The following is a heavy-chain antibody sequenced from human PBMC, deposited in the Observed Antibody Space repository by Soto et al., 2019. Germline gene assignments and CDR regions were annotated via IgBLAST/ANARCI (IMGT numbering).Heavy chain of an antibody. CDR2: IRSKAYGGTT. D-gene: IGHD3-22*01. CDR1: GFTFGDYA. V-gene: IGHV3-49*03. Sequence: PGGSLRLSCTASGFTFGDYAMSWFRQAPGKGLEWVGFIRSKAYGGTTEYAASVKGRFTISRDDSKSIAYLQMNSLKTEDTAVYYCTSGQWLLPNYFDYWGQGTLVTVSS. J-gene: IGHJ4*02. CDR3: TSGQWLLPNYFDY.